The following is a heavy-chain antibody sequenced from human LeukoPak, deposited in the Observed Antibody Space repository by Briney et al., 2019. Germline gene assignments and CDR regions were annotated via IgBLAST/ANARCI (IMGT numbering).Heavy chain of an antibody. CDR2: LYYSGGT. CDR1: GCTFTSYY. D-gene: IGHD3-3*01. CDR3: ASRSDFCSSVSDYSFDY. V-gene: IGHV4-59*08. Sequence: SETLTLTCSVSGCTFTSYYWSWIRQPPGKGLEWIGYLYYSGGTTYNPSLKSRVTISADTSQNQFSLKLNSVTAADPAVYYCASRSDFCSSVSDYSFDYWGQGALVTVSS. J-gene: IGHJ4*02.